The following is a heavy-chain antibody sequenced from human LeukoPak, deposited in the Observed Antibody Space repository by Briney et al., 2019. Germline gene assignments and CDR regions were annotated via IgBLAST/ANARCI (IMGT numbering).Heavy chain of an antibody. V-gene: IGHV3-53*01. Sequence: GGSLRLSCAASGFTFSSYAMSWVRQAPGKGLEWVSVIYSGGSTYYADSVKGRFTISRDNSKNTLYLQMNSLRAEDTAVYYCARGPFGSSLDYWGQGTLVTVSS. J-gene: IGHJ4*02. CDR2: IYSGGST. D-gene: IGHD6-13*01. CDR1: GFTFSSYA. CDR3: ARGPFGSSLDY.